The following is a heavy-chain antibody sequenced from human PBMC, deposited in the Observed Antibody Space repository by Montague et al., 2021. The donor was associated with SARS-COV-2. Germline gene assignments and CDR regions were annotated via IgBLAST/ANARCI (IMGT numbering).Heavy chain of an antibody. CDR2: IYFSGSS. J-gene: IGHJ5*02. D-gene: IGHD2-15*01. Sequence: SETLSLTCTVSGGSASSSGYYWGWIRQPPGKGLEWIGSIYFSGSSYYNPSLKSRVSISVDTSKNQFSLRLSSVTSADTAVYYCAGHRRGGLVVAAPNWFDPWGQGTLVTVSS. CDR3: AGHRRGGLVVAAPNWFDP. V-gene: IGHV4-39*01. CDR1: GGSASSSGYY.